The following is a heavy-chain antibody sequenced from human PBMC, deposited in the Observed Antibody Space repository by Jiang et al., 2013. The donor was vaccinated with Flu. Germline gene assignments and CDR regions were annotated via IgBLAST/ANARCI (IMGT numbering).Heavy chain of an antibody. CDR1: GFTFSSYG. D-gene: IGHD5-24*01. V-gene: IGHV3-33*01. CDR2: IWYDGSNK. J-gene: IGHJ4*02. Sequence: QLLESGGGVVQPGRSLRLSCAASGFTFSSYGMHWVRQAPGKGLEWVAVIWYDGSNKYYADSVKGRFTISRDNSKNTLYLQMNSLRAEDTAVYYCARSVEMATINFDYWGQGTLVTVSS. CDR3: ARSVEMATINFDY.